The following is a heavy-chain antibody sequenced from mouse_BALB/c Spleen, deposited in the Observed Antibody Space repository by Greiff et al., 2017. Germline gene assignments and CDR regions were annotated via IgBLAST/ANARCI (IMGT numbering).Heavy chain of an antibody. CDR2: INPYNDGT. CDR1: GYTFTSYW. Sequence: QVQLKQPGAELVKPGASVKLSCKASGYTFTSYWMHWVKQRPGQGLEWIGEINPYNDGTKYNEKFKGKATLTSDKSSSTAYMELSSLTSEDSAVYYCARDYYGSLDYWGQGTTLTVSS. V-gene: IGHV1-53*01. D-gene: IGHD1-1*01. CDR3: ARDYYGSLDY. J-gene: IGHJ2*01.